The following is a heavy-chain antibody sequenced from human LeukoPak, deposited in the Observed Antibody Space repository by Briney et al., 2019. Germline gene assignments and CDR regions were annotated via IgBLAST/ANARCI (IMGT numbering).Heavy chain of an antibody. V-gene: IGHV4-59*01. Sequence: PSETLSLTCTVSGGSISNYYWSWIRQPPGKGLEWIGYISYSGSTNYNPSLRSRVTISVDTSKNQFSLKLSSVTAADTAVYYCARTRSSGYLTFDYWGQGILVTVSS. D-gene: IGHD3-22*01. J-gene: IGHJ4*02. CDR2: ISYSGST. CDR3: ARTRSSGYLTFDY. CDR1: GGSISNYY.